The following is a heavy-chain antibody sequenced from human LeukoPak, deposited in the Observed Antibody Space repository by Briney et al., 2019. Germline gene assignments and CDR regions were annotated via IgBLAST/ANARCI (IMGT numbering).Heavy chain of an antibody. CDR2: INHSGST. V-gene: IGHV4-34*01. Sequence: SETLSLTCAVYGGSFSGYYWSWIRQPPGKGLEWIGEINHSGSTNYNPSLKSRVTISVDTSKNQFSLKLSSVTAADTAVYYCARGQGYCSGGSCYSSKYYYGMDVWGQGTTVTVSS. D-gene: IGHD2-15*01. J-gene: IGHJ6*02. CDR3: ARGQGYCSGGSCYSSKYYYGMDV. CDR1: GGSFSGYY.